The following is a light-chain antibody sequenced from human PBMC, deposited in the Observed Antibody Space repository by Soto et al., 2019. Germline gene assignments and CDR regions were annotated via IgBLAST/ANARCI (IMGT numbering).Light chain of an antibody. Sequence: QSVLTQPPSVSGAPGQRVTISCTGSSSNIGAGYDVHWYQQLPGTAPKLLIYGNSNRPSGVPDRFSGSKSGTSASLAITGLQAEDEDDYSCQSYGSSLSGVVFGGGTKLTVL. CDR2: GNS. CDR1: SSNIGAGYD. CDR3: QSYGSSLSGVV. V-gene: IGLV1-40*01. J-gene: IGLJ2*01.